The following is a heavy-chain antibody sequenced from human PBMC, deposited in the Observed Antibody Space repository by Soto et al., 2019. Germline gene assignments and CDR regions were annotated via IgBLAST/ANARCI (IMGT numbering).Heavy chain of an antibody. CDR1: GFTFRWFG. D-gene: IGHD3-10*01. CDR2: ISNDGSNE. J-gene: IGHJ4*02. V-gene: IGHV3-30*18. CDR3: AKGEVRGIIPSYFDY. Sequence: QVQLVESGGGVVQPGRSLRLSCAGSGFTFRWFGTNWVRQAPGKGLEWVARISNDGSNEYYVDSVKGRFTISRDNSKNTLYLQMDSLRAEDTAVYYCAKGEVRGIIPSYFDYWGLGTLVTVSS.